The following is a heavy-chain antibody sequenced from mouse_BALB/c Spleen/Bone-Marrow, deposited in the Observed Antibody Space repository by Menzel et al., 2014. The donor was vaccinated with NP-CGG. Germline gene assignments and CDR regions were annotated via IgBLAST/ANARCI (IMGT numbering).Heavy chain of an antibody. J-gene: IGHJ3*01. CDR2: INPDSSTI. Sequence: EVKLQESGGGLVQPGGSLKLSCAASGFDFSRYWMTWVRQAPGKGLEWIGEINPDSSTINYTPSLKDKFVISRDNAKNTLYLQMNKVRSEDTALYYCAKNYYYGYVAYWGQGTLVTVSA. V-gene: IGHV4-1*02. CDR1: GFDFSRYW. D-gene: IGHD1-2*01. CDR3: AKNYYYGYVAY.